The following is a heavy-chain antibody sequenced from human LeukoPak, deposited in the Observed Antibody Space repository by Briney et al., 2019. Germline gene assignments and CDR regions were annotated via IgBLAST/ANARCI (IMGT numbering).Heavy chain of an antibody. CDR3: TRDLTMAAFDY. D-gene: IGHD5-24*01. CDR2: ISWHGGLI. V-gene: IGHV3-20*04. CDR1: GFRFADYG. J-gene: IGHJ4*02. Sequence: RPGGSMRLACAASGFRFADYGVDWVRQTPGKGLEWVAYISWHGGLISYADSVKGRFTISRDNAKNSLYLQLDSLRAEDTALYYCTRDLTMAAFDYWGQGTLVTVSS.